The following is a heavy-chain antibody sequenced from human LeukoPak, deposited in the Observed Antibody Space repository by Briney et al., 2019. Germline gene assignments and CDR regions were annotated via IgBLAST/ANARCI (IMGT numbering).Heavy chain of an antibody. Sequence: GGSLRLSCAASGFTFDDYAMHWVRQAPGKGLEWVSGISWNSGSIGYADSVKGRFTISRDNSKNTLYLQMNSLRAEDTAVYHCAKARGAASSTWSFDHWGQGTLVIASS. CDR1: GFTFDDYA. J-gene: IGHJ4*02. CDR3: AKARGAASSTWSFDH. D-gene: IGHD2-2*01. CDR2: ISWNSGSI. V-gene: IGHV3-9*01.